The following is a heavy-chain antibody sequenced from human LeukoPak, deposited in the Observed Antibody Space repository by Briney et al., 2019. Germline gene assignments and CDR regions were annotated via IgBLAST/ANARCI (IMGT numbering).Heavy chain of an antibody. CDR1: GFPFCSFG. V-gene: IGHV3-30*03. CDR3: ATSASRHCSSASCYYYYGMDV. D-gene: IGHD2-2*01. Sequence: GGSLRLSCAPSGFPFCSFGMHWVGQAPGKGLEGGADILYDGSNKCCTDSVKGRFTISRDNSKSTLYLQMNSLRAEDTAVYYCATSASRHCSSASCYYYYGMDVWGQGTTVTVSS. J-gene: IGHJ6*02. CDR2: ILYDGSNK.